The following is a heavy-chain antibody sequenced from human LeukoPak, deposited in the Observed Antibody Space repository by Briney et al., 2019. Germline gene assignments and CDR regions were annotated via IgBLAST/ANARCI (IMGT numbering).Heavy chain of an antibody. CDR1: GFTCTSYS. CDR2: TSDRGDYT. J-gene: IGHJ4*02. D-gene: IGHD1-26*01. V-gene: IGHV3-23*01. Sequence: PGGSLRLSCAASGFTCTSYSMSWVRQAPGKGLEWVSGTSDRGDYTYYADSVKGRFTISRDNSKNTLYLQMNSLRAEDTALYFCAKKAQYNGNYPLDYWGQGTPVTVSS. CDR3: AKKAQYNGNYPLDY.